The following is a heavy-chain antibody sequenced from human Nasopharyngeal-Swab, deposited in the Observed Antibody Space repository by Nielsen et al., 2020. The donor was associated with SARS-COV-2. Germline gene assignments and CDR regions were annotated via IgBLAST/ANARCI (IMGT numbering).Heavy chain of an antibody. J-gene: IGHJ4*02. Sequence: SVKVSCKASGFTFTSPALQWMRQARGQRLEWIGWIVVGSGNTNYAQKFQERVTITRDMSTSTAYMELSSLRSEDTAVYYCAGGDGMTPDYWGQGTLVTVSS. V-gene: IGHV1-58*01. CDR3: AGGDGMTPDY. CDR1: GFTFTSPA. D-gene: IGHD1-14*01. CDR2: IVVGSGNT.